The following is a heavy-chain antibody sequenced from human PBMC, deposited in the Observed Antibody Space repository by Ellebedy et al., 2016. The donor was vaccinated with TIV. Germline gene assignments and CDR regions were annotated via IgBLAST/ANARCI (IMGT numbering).Heavy chain of an antibody. CDR1: GFSFSSYW. CDR2: IKQDGSEK. D-gene: IGHD1-26*01. Sequence: GGSLRLSCVASGFSFSSYWMSWVRQVPGKGPEWVANIKQDGSEKYYVDSVKGRFTISRDNAKNSLFLEMSSLRVDDTAVYYCVRDKIEGATTLDYWGQGTLDTISA. CDR3: VRDKIEGATTLDY. V-gene: IGHV3-7*03. J-gene: IGHJ4*02.